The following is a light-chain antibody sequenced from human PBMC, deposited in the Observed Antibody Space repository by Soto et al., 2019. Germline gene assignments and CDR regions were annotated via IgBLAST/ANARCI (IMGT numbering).Light chain of an antibody. Sequence: DIQMTQSPSSVSASVGDRVTITCRASQGITSWLAWYQQKPGKAPKLLIYRASNLQSGVPSRFSGSGSGTDVTLTISGLQPAVFATYYCQQTTTFPLTFGGGTKVEIK. CDR1: QGITSW. CDR2: RAS. CDR3: QQTTTFPLT. V-gene: IGKV1-12*01. J-gene: IGKJ4*01.